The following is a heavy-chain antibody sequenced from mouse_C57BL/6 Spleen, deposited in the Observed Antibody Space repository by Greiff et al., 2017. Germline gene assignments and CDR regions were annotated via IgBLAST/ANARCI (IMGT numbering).Heavy chain of an antibody. CDR3: TTFCYGGY. D-gene: IGHD1-2*01. Sequence: EVQLQESGAELVRPGASVKLSCTASGYNIKDDYMHWVKQRPEQGLEWIGWIDPENGDTEYASKFQGKATITADTSSNTAYLQLSSLTSEDTAVYYCTTFCYGGYWGQGTTRTVSS. V-gene: IGHV14-4*01. CDR2: IDPENGDT. J-gene: IGHJ2*01. CDR1: GYNIKDDY.